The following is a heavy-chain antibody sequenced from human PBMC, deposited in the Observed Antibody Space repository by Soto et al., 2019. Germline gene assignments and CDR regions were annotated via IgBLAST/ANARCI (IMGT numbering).Heavy chain of an antibody. Sequence: QVQLQESGPGLAKPSQTLSLTCTVSGGSISSGDNYWSWIRQHPGKGLEWIAFIYYSGSTYYNPSLKSRVTISVDTSKNQFSLKLSSVTAADTAVYYCARAPQLLFYCYYYMDVWGKGTTVTVSS. CDR3: ARAPQLLFYCYYYMDV. D-gene: IGHD2-2*01. V-gene: IGHV4-31*03. CDR1: GGSISSGDNY. CDR2: IYYSGST. J-gene: IGHJ6*03.